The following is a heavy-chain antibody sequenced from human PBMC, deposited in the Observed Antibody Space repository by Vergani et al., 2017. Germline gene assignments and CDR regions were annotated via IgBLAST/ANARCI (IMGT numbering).Heavy chain of an antibody. Sequence: QVQLQGSGPGLVKPSQTLSLTCTVSGGSISSGGYYWSWIRQHPGKGLEWIGYIYNSGSTYYNPSLKSRVTISVDTSKNQFSLKLSSVTAADTAVYYCARHGSLDYYDSRVGLYAFDIWGQGTMVTVSS. CDR1: GGSISSGGYY. CDR3: ARHGSLDYYDSRVGLYAFDI. V-gene: IGHV4-31*03. CDR2: IYNSGST. D-gene: IGHD3-22*01. J-gene: IGHJ3*02.